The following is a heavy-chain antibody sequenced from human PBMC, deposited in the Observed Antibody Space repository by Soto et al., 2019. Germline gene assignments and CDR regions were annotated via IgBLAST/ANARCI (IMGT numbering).Heavy chain of an antibody. Sequence: GGSLRLSCAASGFTFNTYAMSWVRQAPGQGLEWVSAISGSGFSTYYADSVKGWFSISSDSSKNTLFLQMNSPRADDTAVYFCATFTFGRPFDTWGQGTMVTVSS. CDR2: ISGSGFST. CDR3: ATFTFGRPFDT. CDR1: GFTFNTYA. J-gene: IGHJ3*02. V-gene: IGHV3-23*01. D-gene: IGHD3-16*01.